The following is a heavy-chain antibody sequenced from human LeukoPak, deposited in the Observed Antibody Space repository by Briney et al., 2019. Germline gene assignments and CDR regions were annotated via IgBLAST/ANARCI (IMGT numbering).Heavy chain of an antibody. CDR2: IYYSGST. CDR1: GGSISSYY. D-gene: IGHD3-22*01. J-gene: IGHJ3*02. V-gene: IGHV4-59*01. Sequence: SETLSLTCTVSGGSISSYYWGWIRQPPGKGLEWIGYIYYSGSTNYNPSLKSRVTISVDTSKNQFSLKLSSVTAADTAVYYCARDPGDYYDSSGYIGDAVDIWGQGTMVTVSS. CDR3: ARDPGDYYDSSGYIGDAVDI.